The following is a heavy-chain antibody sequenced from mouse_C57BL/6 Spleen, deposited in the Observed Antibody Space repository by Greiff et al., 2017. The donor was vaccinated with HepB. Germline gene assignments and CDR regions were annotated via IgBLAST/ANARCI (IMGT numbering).Heavy chain of an antibody. CDR1: GFTFSDYY. Sequence: EVKLVESEGGLVQPGSSMKLSCTASGFTFSDYYMAWVRQVPEKGLEWVANINYDGSSTYYLDSLKSRFIISRDNAKNILYLQMSSLKSEDTATYYCARDEGGYYGSSPAWFAYWGQGTLVTVSA. CDR3: ARDEGGYYGSSPAWFAY. V-gene: IGHV5-16*01. D-gene: IGHD1-1*01. J-gene: IGHJ3*01. CDR2: INYDGSST.